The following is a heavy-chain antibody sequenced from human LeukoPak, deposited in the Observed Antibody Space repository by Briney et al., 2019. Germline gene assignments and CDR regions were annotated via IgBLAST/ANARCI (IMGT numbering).Heavy chain of an antibody. CDR2: ISYDGSNK. J-gene: IGHJ5*02. CDR3: ARDSALDYDSSGYHYGHWFDP. D-gene: IGHD3-22*01. Sequence: PGGSLRLSCAASGFTFSSYAMHWVRQAPGKGLEWVAVISYDGSNKYYADSVKGRFTISRDNSKNTLYLQMNSLRAEDTAVYYCARDSALDYDSSGYHYGHWFDPWGQGTWSPSPQ. V-gene: IGHV3-30-3*01. CDR1: GFTFSSYA.